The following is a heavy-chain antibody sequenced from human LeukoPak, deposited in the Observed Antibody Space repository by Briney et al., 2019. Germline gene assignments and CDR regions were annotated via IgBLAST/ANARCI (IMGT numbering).Heavy chain of an antibody. V-gene: IGHV4-59*01. Sequence: PSETLSLTRTVSGGSISTYYWSWIRQPPGKGLEWIGYIYHSGSTKYNPSLKSRVTISVDTSQNQFSLKLSSVTAADTAVYYCARDGYSGSDALWGQGTLVTVSS. CDR1: GGSISTYY. J-gene: IGHJ4*02. CDR2: IYHSGST. D-gene: IGHD5-12*01. CDR3: ARDGYSGSDAL.